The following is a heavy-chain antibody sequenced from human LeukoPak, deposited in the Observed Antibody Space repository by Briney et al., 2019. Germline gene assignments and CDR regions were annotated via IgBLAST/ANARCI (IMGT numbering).Heavy chain of an antibody. CDR3: ARRYYDNFDY. CDR2: IKEDGSEK. Sequence: GGSLRLSCAASGFTFSSFWVNWVRQAPGKGLEWVANIKEDGSEKYYVDSVKGRFTISRDNAKNSLYLQMNSLRAEDTAVYYCARRYYDNFDYWGQGTLVTVSS. CDR1: GFTFSSFW. D-gene: IGHD3-22*01. V-gene: IGHV3-7*01. J-gene: IGHJ4*02.